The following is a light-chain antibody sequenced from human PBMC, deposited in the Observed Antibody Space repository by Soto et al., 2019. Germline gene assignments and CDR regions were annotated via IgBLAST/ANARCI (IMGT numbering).Light chain of an antibody. Sequence: ENVLTQSPGTLSLSPGERATLSCRASQSVSDNYLAWYQQKPGQAPRLLLYEISARATGIPDRFSGSGSGTDFTLTISRLEPKDFAVYYCQHYGGSPRTFGQGTKVDNK. CDR2: EIS. CDR1: QSVSDNY. V-gene: IGKV3-20*01. CDR3: QHYGGSPRT. J-gene: IGKJ1*01.